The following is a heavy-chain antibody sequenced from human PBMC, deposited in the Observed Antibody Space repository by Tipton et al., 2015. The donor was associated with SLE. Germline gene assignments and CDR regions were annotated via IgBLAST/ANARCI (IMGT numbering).Heavy chain of an antibody. V-gene: IGHV4-39*07. CDR2: IYYSGNT. CDR1: GGSISSSSYY. Sequence: TLSLTCTVSGGSISSSSYYWGWIRQPPGKGLEWIGSIYYSGNTYYNPSLKSRVTISVDTSKNQFSLKLSSVTAADTAVYYCARLGEYSSFWGQGTLVTVSS. J-gene: IGHJ4*02. CDR3: ARLGEYSSF. D-gene: IGHD6-6*01.